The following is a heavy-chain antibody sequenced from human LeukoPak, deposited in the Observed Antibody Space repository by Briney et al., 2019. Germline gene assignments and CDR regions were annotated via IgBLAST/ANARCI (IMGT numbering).Heavy chain of an antibody. J-gene: IGHJ3*02. CDR3: ARRFRDGYDHDAFDI. CDR2: INWNGAST. Sequence: GGSLRLSCAASGFTFDDYGMSWVRQAPGKGLEWVSGINWNGASTGYADSVKGRFTISRDNAKNSLYLQMNSLRADDTALYYCARRFRDGYDHDAFDIWGQGTMVTVSS. D-gene: IGHD5-24*01. CDR1: GFTFDDYG. V-gene: IGHV3-20*04.